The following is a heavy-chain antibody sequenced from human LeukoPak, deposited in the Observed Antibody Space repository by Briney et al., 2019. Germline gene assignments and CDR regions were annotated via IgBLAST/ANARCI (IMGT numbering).Heavy chain of an antibody. D-gene: IGHD6-19*01. CDR2: INPNSGGT. V-gene: IGHV1-2*06. J-gene: IGHJ4*02. CDR3: ARNSSGWYLNDY. Sequence: ASVKVSCKASGYTFTGYYMHWVRQAPGQGLEWMGRINPNSGGTNYAQKFQDRVTTTRDTSISTAYMELSRLRSDDTAVYYCARNSSGWYLNDYWGQGTLVTVSS. CDR1: GYTFTGYY.